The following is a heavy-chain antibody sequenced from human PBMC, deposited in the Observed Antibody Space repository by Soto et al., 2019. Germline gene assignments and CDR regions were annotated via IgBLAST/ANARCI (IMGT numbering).Heavy chain of an antibody. Sequence: GGSLRLSCAASGFTFSNAWMSWVLQAPGKGLEWVGRIKSKTDGGTTDYAAPVKGRFTISRDDSKNTLYLQMNSLKTEDTAVYYCTTDERYYDSSGSGLWGQGTLVTVSS. CDR1: GFTFSNAW. CDR3: TTDERYYDSSGSGL. J-gene: IGHJ4*02. CDR2: IKSKTDGGTT. V-gene: IGHV3-15*01. D-gene: IGHD3-22*01.